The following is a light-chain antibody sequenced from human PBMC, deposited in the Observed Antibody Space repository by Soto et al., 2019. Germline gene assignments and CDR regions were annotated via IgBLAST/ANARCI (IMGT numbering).Light chain of an antibody. CDR3: QQYSSYPIT. J-gene: IGKJ5*01. CDR1: QNIDNY. CDR2: AAS. Sequence: DIHMTQSPSSLSASVGDRVTITCRASQNIDNYLNWYQQKPGKAPKSLILAASSLQSGVPSRFRGSGSGTEFTLTISSLPPEDSETYYCQQYSSYPITFGQGTRLEIK. V-gene: IGKV1-16*01.